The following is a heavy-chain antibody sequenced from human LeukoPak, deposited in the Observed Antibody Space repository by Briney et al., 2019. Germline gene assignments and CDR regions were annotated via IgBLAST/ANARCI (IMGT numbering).Heavy chain of an antibody. D-gene: IGHD1-26*01. CDR3: ASSGSGSYENWFDP. V-gene: IGHV1-18*01. CDR1: GYIFTHNG. CDR2: ISAYNGDT. Sequence: GASVQVSCKTSGYIFTHNGISWVRQAPGQGPEWMGWISAYNGDTNYAQNFQGRVTMTRDTSTSAVYMELSSLRSEDTAVYYCASSGSGSYENWFDPWGQGTLVTVSS. J-gene: IGHJ5*02.